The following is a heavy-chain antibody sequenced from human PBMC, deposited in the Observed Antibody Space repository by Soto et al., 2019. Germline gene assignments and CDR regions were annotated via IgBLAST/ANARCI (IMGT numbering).Heavy chain of an antibody. CDR3: ARDIVVVTASPRNWFDP. Sequence: QVQLQESGPGLVKPSQTLSLTCTVSGGSITSRGYYWSWIRQHPGKGLEWIGYVYSGGSTYYNPSLKSRLTISVDTSKNQFSLKLSSVTAADTAVYYCARDIVVVTASPRNWFDPWGQGTLVTVSS. CDR1: GGSITSRGYY. CDR2: VYSGGST. D-gene: IGHD2-21*02. J-gene: IGHJ5*02. V-gene: IGHV4-31*03.